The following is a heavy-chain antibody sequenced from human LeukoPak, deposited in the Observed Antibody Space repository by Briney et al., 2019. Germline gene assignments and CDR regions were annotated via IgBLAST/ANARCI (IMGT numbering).Heavy chain of an antibody. J-gene: IGHJ4*02. CDR2: INPSSGGT. D-gene: IGHD2-15*01. Sequence: ASVKVSCKASGYTFTGYYMHWVRQAPGQGLEWMGRINPSSGGTNYAQKFQGRVTMTRDTSISTAYMELSRLRSDDTAVYYCASISAGYCSGGSCYQHDYWGQGTLVTVSS. CDR1: GYTFTGYY. CDR3: ASISAGYCSGGSCYQHDY. V-gene: IGHV1-2*06.